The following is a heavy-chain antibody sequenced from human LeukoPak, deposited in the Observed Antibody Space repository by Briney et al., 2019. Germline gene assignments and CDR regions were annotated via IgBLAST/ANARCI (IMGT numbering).Heavy chain of an antibody. CDR2: INSDGSTT. Sequence: PGGSLRLSCAASGFTLSSYWMNWLRQGPGKGLVWVSRINSDGSTTSYADSVKGRFTISRDNAKNTLYLQMNSLRAEDTAVYYCARGPYSGSATYYNDNWGRGTLVTVSS. J-gene: IGHJ4*02. CDR1: GFTLSSYW. CDR3: ARGPYSGSATYYNDN. D-gene: IGHD3-10*01. V-gene: IGHV3-74*01.